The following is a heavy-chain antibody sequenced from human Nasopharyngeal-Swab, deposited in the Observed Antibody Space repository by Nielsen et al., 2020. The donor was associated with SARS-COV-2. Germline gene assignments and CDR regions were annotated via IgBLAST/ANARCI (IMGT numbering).Heavy chain of an antibody. J-gene: IGHJ4*02. D-gene: IGHD6-13*01. Sequence: VRQAPGKGLEWVAVIYSRGETHYTDSVRGRFTISRDNSKNTVNLQLNSLRAEDTAVYYCARMDFIASRDYWGQGTLVTVSS. CDR3: ARMDFIASRDY. V-gene: IGHV3-53*01. CDR2: IYSRGET.